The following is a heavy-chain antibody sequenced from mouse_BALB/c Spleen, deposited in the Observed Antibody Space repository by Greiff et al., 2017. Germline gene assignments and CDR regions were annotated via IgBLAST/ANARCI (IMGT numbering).Heavy chain of an antibody. CDR2: ISSGSSTI. Sequence: EVHLVESGGGLVQPGGSRKLSCAASGFTFSSFGMHWVRQAPEKGLEWVAYISSGSSTINYADTVKGRFTISKDNPKNTLFLQMTSLRSEDTAIYYRARGGELDYWGQGTTLTVSS. D-gene: IGHD1-1*02. J-gene: IGHJ2*01. V-gene: IGHV5-17*02. CDR1: GFTFSSFG. CDR3: ARGGELDY.